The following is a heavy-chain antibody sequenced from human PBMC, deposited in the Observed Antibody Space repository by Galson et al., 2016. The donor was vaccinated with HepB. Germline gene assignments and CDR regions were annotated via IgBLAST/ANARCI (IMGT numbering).Heavy chain of an antibody. V-gene: IGHV3-7*01. Sequence: LRLSCAASGFRFSYYWMSWVRQAPGKGLEWVANIKHDGSEKYYVDSVKGRFTISRDNAKKSLYLQMNSLRADDTAVYYCAREKAAEYYLDYWGQGTLVTVSS. D-gene: IGHD6-13*01. CDR3: AREKAAEYYLDY. CDR2: IKHDGSEK. J-gene: IGHJ4*02. CDR1: GFRFSYYW.